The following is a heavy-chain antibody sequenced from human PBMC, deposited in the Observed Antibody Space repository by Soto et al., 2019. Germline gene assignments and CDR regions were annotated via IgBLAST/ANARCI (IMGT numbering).Heavy chain of an antibody. CDR1: GFTFSSYA. J-gene: IGHJ4*02. CDR3: AKDSLTPHRIIVVVPAAPDY. CDR2: ISGSGGST. Sequence: EVQLLESGGGLVQPGGSLRLSCAASGFTFSSYAMSWVRQAPGKGLEWVSAISGSGGSTYYGDSVKGRFTISRDNSTNTLYLQIHIPSVEDTAVYYCAKDSLTPHRIIVVVPAAPDYWGQGTLVTVAS. D-gene: IGHD2-2*01. V-gene: IGHV3-23*01.